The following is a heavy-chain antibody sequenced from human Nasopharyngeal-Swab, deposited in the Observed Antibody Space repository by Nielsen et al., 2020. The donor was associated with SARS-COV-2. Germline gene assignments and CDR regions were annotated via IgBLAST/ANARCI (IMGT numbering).Heavy chain of an antibody. V-gene: IGHV4-39*01. J-gene: IGHJ5*02. CDR3: ARSASSSWYLRNWFDP. Sequence: RQAPGKGLEWIGSIYYSGSTYYNPSLKSRVTISVDTSKNQFSLKLSSVTAADTAVYYCARSASSSWYLRNWFDPWGQGTLVTVSS. CDR2: IYYSGST. D-gene: IGHD6-13*01.